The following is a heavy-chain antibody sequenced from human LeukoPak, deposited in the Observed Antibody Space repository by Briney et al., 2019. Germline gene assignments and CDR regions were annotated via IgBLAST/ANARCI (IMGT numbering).Heavy chain of an antibody. D-gene: IGHD6-19*01. J-gene: IGHJ3*02. V-gene: IGHV3-7*01. CDR3: AREGNSSGWYLGAFDI. Sequence: PGGSLRLXCAASGFTFSSYWMSWVRRAPGKGLEWVATIKQDGSENHYVDSVKGRFTISRDNAKSSLYLQMNSLRAEDTAVYYCAREGNSSGWYLGAFDIWGQGTMVTVSS. CDR2: IKQDGSEN. CDR1: GFTFSSYW.